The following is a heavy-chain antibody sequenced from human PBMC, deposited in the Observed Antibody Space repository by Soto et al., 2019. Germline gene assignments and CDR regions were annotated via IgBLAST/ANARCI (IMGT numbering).Heavy chain of an antibody. V-gene: IGHV3-30*18. CDR3: AKDRVESLVVVAAMAPDY. CDR1: GFTFSSYG. Sequence: SLRLSCAASGFTFSSYGMHWVRQAPGKGLEWVAVISYDGSNKYYADSVKGRFTISRDNSKNTLYLQMNSLRAEDTAVYYCAKDRVESLVVVAAMAPDYCGQGTLVTVSS. D-gene: IGHD2-15*01. J-gene: IGHJ4*02. CDR2: ISYDGSNK.